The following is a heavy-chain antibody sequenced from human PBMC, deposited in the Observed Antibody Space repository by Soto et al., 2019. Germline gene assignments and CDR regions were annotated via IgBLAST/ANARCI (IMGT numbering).Heavy chain of an antibody. CDR1: GFTFSSYA. D-gene: IGHD3-3*01. CDR2: ISGSGGST. J-gene: IGHJ6*02. CDR3: AKGYYDFWSGYYVYYYYGMDV. V-gene: IGHV3-23*01. Sequence: GGSLRLSCAASGFTFSSYAMSWVRQAPGKGLEWVSAISGSGGSTYYADSVKGRFTISRDNSKNTLYLQMNSLRAEDTAVYYCAKGYYDFWSGYYVYYYYGMDVWGQGTTVTVSS.